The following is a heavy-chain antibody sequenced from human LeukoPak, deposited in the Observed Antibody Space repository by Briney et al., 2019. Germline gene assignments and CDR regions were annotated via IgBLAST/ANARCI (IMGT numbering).Heavy chain of an antibody. CDR1: GFTFSSYG. CDR2: IWYDGSNK. J-gene: IGHJ4*02. V-gene: IGHV3-30*02. D-gene: IGHD1-26*01. CDR3: AKGYSGYLDY. Sequence: GGSLRLSCAASGFTFSSYGMHWVRQAPGKGLEWVAVIWYDGSNKYYADSVKGRFTISRDNSKNTLYLQMDSLRAEDTAVYYCAKGYSGYLDYWGQGTLVTVSS.